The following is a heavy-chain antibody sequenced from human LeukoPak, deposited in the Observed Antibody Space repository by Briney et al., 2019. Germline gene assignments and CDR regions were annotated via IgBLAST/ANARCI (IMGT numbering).Heavy chain of an antibody. Sequence: SVKVSCKASGFTLTSSAMQWVRQARGQRLEWIGWIVVGSGNTNYAQKFQERVTITRDMSTSTAYMELSSLRSEDTAVYYCAAVGSEMATINWGQGTLVTVSS. D-gene: IGHD5-24*01. CDR3: AAVGSEMATIN. CDR1: GFTLTSSA. CDR2: IVVGSGNT. V-gene: IGHV1-58*02. J-gene: IGHJ4*02.